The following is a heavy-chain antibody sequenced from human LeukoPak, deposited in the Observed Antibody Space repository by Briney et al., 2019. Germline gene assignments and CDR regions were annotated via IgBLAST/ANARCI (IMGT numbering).Heavy chain of an antibody. J-gene: IGHJ4*02. V-gene: IGHV4-30-4*01. CDR3: ARKIDYSNLYYFDY. CDR2: IYYSGST. D-gene: IGHD4-4*01. Sequence: PSETLSLTCTVSGGSISSGDYYWRWIRQPPGKGLEWIGYIYYSGSTYYNPSLKSRVTISVDTSKNQFSLKLSSVTAADTAVYYCARKIDYSNLYYFDYWGQGTLVTVSS. CDR1: GGSISSGDYY.